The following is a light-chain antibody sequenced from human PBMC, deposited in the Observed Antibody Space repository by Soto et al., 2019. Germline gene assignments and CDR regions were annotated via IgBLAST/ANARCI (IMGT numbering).Light chain of an antibody. J-gene: IGLJ1*01. CDR3: SSYTSSSTYV. CDR1: SSDVGGYNY. CDR2: EVS. V-gene: IGLV2-14*01. Sequence: QSALTQPASVSGSPGQSITISCTGTSSDVGGYNYVSWYQQYPGKAPKLKIYEVSNRPSGVSNRFSGSKSGNTASLTISGLQAEDEADYYCSSYTSSSTYVFGTGTKLHRP.